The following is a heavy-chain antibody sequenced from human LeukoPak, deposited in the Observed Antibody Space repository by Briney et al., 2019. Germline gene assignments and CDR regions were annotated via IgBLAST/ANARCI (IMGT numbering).Heavy chain of an antibody. Sequence: RPGGSLRLXCAPSGFIFDDNGMSWVRQGPGKGLEWVSGINWNGGSTGYADSVKGRFTISRDNAKNSLYLQMNSLRAEDTALYYCASGDRNGWYFDRWGQGTLVTVSS. J-gene: IGHJ4*02. CDR3: ASGDRNGWYFDR. V-gene: IGHV3-20*04. CDR1: GFIFDDNG. CDR2: INWNGGST. D-gene: IGHD6-19*01.